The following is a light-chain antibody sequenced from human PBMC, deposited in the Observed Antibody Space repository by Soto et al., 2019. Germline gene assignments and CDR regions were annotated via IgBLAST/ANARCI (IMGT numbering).Light chain of an antibody. V-gene: IGLV2-23*01. CDR2: EAS. CDR3: SSDAGTSTFVL. CDR1: SSDVGRYNL. J-gene: IGLJ2*01. Sequence: QSALTQPASVSGSPGHSISISCTGSSSDVGRYNLVSWYQHHPGKAPKLIIYEASKRPSGVSDRISGSKSGNTASLTISGLQAEDEADYYCSSDAGTSTFVLFGGGTKLTVL.